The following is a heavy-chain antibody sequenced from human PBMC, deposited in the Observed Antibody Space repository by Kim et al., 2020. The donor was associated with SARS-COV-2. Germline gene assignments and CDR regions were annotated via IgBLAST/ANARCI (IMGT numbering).Heavy chain of an antibody. J-gene: IGHJ4*02. CDR1: GFTFSDHW. V-gene: IGHV3-7*05. D-gene: IGHD3-9*01. Sequence: GGSLRLSCAASGFTFSDHWMSWVRQIPGKGLEWVASVNQDGSRKEYLDSVKGRFTISRDNAVNSLYLQMNSLRAEDTALYYCAFEPMSLAYWGLGTPVTVSS. CDR2: VNQDGSRK. CDR3: AFEPMSLAY.